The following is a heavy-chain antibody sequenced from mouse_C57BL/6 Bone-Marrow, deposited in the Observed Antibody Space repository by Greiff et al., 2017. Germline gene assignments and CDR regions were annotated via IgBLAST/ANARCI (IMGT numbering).Heavy chain of an antibody. CDR2: IDLSDSYT. CDR3: ARGSYDGYWYFDV. Sequence: QVQLQQPGAELVMPGASVKLSCKASGYTFTSYWMHWVKQRPGQGLEWIGEIDLSDSYTNYNQKFKGKSTLTVDKSSSTAYMQLSSLTSEDSAVYYCARGSYDGYWYFDVWGTGTTVTVSS. D-gene: IGHD2-12*01. CDR1: GYTFTSYW. J-gene: IGHJ1*03. V-gene: IGHV1-69*01.